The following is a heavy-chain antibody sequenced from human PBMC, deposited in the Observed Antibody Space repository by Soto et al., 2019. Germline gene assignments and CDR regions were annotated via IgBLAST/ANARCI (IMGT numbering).Heavy chain of an antibody. D-gene: IGHD2-15*01. Sequence: ASVKVSCKASGGTFSSYTISWVRQAPGQGLEWMGWISAYNGNTNYAQKLQGRVTMTTDTSTSTAYMELRSLRSDDTAVYYCARGGGFGYCSGGSCPIGVWGKGTTVTVSS. CDR1: GGTFSSYT. V-gene: IGHV1-18*01. CDR3: ARGGGFGYCSGGSCPIGV. CDR2: ISAYNGNT. J-gene: IGHJ6*04.